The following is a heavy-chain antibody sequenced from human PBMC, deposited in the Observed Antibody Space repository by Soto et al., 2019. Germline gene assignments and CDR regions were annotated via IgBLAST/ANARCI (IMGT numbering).Heavy chain of an antibody. CDR1: GGSFSGYY. D-gene: IGHD2-15*01. J-gene: IGHJ6*02. CDR3: ARGPKTSVVVXAAPGSIYYYYGMDV. V-gene: IGHV4-34*01. Sequence: ETLSLTCAVYGGSFSGYYWSWIRQPPGKGLEWIGEINHSGSTDYNPALKSRVTISVDTSKNQFSLKLNSVTAADTAVYYCARGPKTSVVVXAAPGSIYYYYGMDVWGQGTTVTVSS. CDR2: INHSGST.